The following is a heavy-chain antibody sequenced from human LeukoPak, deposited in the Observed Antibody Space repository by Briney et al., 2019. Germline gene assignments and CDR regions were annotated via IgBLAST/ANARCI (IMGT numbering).Heavy chain of an antibody. CDR1: GGSFSGYY. V-gene: IGHV4-34*01. D-gene: IGHD1-26*01. CDR3: ARGEGSYGYNWFDP. J-gene: IGHJ5*02. Sequence: PSETLSLTCAVYGGSFSGYYWSWIRQPPGKGLEWIGEINHSGSTNYNPSLKSRVTISVDTSKNQFSLKLSSVTAADTAVYFCARGEGSYGYNWFDPWGQGTLVTVSS. CDR2: INHSGST.